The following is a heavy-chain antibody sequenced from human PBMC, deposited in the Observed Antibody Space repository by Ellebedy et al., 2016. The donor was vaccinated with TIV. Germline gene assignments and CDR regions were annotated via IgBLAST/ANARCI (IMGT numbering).Heavy chain of an antibody. CDR3: ARDRSNIAATGRGVDY. V-gene: IGHV3-74*01. Sequence: GESLKISCAASGFTFSSYYMQWVRQVPGKGLEWVSRIDADGSSTTYADSVTGRFASSRDNAKNTLYLQMNGLRVEDTAVYYCARDRSNIAATGRGVDYWGQGTLVIVSS. J-gene: IGHJ4*02. CDR2: IDADGSST. D-gene: IGHD6-13*01. CDR1: GFTFSSYY.